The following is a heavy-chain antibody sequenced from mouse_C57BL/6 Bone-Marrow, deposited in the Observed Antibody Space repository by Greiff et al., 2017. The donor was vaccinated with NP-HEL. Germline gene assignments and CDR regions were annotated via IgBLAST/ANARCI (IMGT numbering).Heavy chain of an antibody. J-gene: IGHJ3*01. D-gene: IGHD2-2*01. CDR3: ARGGYGWFAY. V-gene: IGHV1-4*01. CDR1: GYTFTSYT. Sequence: QVQLQQSGAELARPGASVKMSCKASGYTFTSYTMHWVKQRPGQGLEWIGYINPSSGYTKYNQKFKDKATLTADKSSSTAYMQLSSLASEDSAVYYCARGGYGWFAYWGQGTLVTVSA. CDR2: INPSSGYT.